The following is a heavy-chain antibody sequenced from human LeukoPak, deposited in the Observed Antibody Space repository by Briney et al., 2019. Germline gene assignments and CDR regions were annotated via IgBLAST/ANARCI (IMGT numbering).Heavy chain of an antibody. Sequence: SETLSLTCTVSGYSISSGYYWGWIRQPPGKGLEWIGSIYHSGRTFYNPSLKSRVTISVDTSKNQFSLKLSSVTAADTAVYYCARDKDYDPYMDVWGKGTTVTVSS. D-gene: IGHD3-22*01. CDR1: GYSISSGYY. CDR3: ARDKDYDPYMDV. CDR2: IYHSGRT. J-gene: IGHJ6*03. V-gene: IGHV4-38-2*02.